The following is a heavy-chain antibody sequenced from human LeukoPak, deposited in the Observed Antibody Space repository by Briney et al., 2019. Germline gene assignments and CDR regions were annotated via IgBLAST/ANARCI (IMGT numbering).Heavy chain of an antibody. J-gene: IGHJ3*02. CDR1: GYTFTSYY. Sequence: ASVTVSCKASGYTFTSYYMHWVRHAPGQGLEWMGIINPSGGSTSYAQKFQGRVTMTRDTSTSTVYMELSSLRSEDTAVYYCAREAESGSYPEAFDIWGQGTMVTVSS. D-gene: IGHD1-26*01. V-gene: IGHV1-46*01. CDR3: AREAESGSYPEAFDI. CDR2: INPSGGST.